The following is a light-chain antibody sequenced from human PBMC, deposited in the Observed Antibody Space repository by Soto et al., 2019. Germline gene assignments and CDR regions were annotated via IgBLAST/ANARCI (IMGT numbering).Light chain of an antibody. Sequence: QSALTQPASVSGSPGQSITISCTGTSSDVGSYNFVSWYQQRPGKAPKIMIYDVSNRPSGVSNRFSGSKSGNTASLTISGLQAADEADYYCSSDTSISTWVFGGGTKLTVL. CDR3: SSDTSISTWV. J-gene: IGLJ3*02. V-gene: IGLV2-14*03. CDR2: DVS. CDR1: SSDVGSYNF.